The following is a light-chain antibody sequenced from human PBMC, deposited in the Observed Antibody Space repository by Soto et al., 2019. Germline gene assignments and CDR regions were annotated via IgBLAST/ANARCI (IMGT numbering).Light chain of an antibody. CDR3: AAWDDRLSGYG. CDR1: SSNIAKNY. Sequence: QSVLTQPRSTSGTPGQRVTISCSGDSSNIAKNYVYWYQQVPGMAPKLLIYSDNQRPSGVPDRFSGSKSGTSASLAISGLRSEDEADYYCAAWDDRLSGYGFGGGTKLTVL. V-gene: IGLV1-47*02. J-gene: IGLJ1*01. CDR2: SDN.